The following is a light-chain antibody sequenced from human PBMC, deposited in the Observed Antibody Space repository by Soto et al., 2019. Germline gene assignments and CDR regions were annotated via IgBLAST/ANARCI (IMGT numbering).Light chain of an antibody. CDR1: QSVSSSY. Sequence: IVLTQSPGTLSLSPGERATLSCRARQSVSSSYLAWYQQKPGQAPRLLIYGASTRAAALPDRFSGSGSGTDFALTISRLEPEDFAVYYCQYYGTSPGTFGQGTKLEIK. CDR3: QYYGTSPGT. CDR2: GAS. V-gene: IGKV3-20*01. J-gene: IGKJ2*01.